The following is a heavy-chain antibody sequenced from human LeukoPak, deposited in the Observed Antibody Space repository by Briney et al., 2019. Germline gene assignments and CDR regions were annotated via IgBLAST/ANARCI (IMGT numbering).Heavy chain of an antibody. CDR2: IYHSGST. J-gene: IGHJ4*02. D-gene: IGHD5-18*01. CDR3: ARVDTAMVTLDY. Sequence: SETLSLTCTVSGYSISSGYYWGWIRQPPGKGLEWIGNIYHSGSTYYNPSLKSRVTISVDTSKNQFSLKLSSVTAADTAVYYCARVDTAMVTLDYWGQGTLVTVSS. CDR1: GYSISSGYY. V-gene: IGHV4-38-2*02.